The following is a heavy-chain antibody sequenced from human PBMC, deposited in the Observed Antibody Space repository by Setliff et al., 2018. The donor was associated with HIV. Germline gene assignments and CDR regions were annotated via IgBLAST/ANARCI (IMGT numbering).Heavy chain of an antibody. CDR2: IIPFLNLT. D-gene: IGHD6-6*01. V-gene: IGHV1-69*10. Sequence: ALVKVSCKASGVTFSTYGITWVLQAPGQGLQWVGGIIPFLNLTHYAQQFRGRLTITADKSTTTDYMSLSSRRFEDTAVYYCAACRASAYYYYYMDVWDKGTTVTVSS. J-gene: IGHJ6*03. CDR1: GVTFSTYG. CDR3: AACRASAYYYYYMDV.